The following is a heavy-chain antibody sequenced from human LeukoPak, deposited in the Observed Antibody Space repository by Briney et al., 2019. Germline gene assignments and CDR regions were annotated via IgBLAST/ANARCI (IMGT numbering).Heavy chain of an antibody. V-gene: IGHV4-39*02. Sequence: SETLSLTCTVSGASISSSRYYWGWVRQPPGKGLEWIGSISYSGTTYYNPSLKSRVTISVDTSRNQFSLKLSSVTAPDTAVYYCARDGGDAPLYDAFDIWGQGTMVTVSS. CDR3: ARDGGDAPLYDAFDI. D-gene: IGHD3-16*01. CDR2: ISYSGTT. J-gene: IGHJ3*02. CDR1: GASISSSRYY.